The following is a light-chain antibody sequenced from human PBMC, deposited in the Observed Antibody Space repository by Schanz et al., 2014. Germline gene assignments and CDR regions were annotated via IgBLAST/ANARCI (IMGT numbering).Light chain of an antibody. Sequence: QSVLTQPPSASGSPGQSVTISCTGTSSDVGGYNYVSWYQQYPGKAPKLMIFDVNQRPSGVPDRFSGSKSGNTASLTVSGLQAEDEADYYCSSYGGNLGVFGTGTKVTVL. J-gene: IGLJ1*01. CDR2: DVN. CDR1: SSDVGGYNY. CDR3: SSYGGNLGV. V-gene: IGLV2-8*01.